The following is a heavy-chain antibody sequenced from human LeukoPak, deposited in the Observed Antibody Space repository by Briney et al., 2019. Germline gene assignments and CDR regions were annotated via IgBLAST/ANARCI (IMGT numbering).Heavy chain of an antibody. Sequence: PGGSLRLSCAASGFTFSSYAMSWVRQAPGKGLEWVSAISGSGGSTYYADSVKGRFTISRDNSKNTLYLQMNSLRAEDTAVYSCAKIGSDWGYFDSWGQGTLVTVSS. CDR3: AKIGSDWGYFDS. CDR1: GFTFSSYA. D-gene: IGHD2-21*01. CDR2: ISGSGGST. V-gene: IGHV3-23*01. J-gene: IGHJ4*02.